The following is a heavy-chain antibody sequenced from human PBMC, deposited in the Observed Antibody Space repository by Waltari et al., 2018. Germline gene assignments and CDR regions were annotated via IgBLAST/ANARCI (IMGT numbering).Heavy chain of an antibody. D-gene: IGHD3-16*01. V-gene: IGHV3-20*04. Sequence: EVYLVESGGTVVRPGGSLRLSCTTSGFTFDNHGMNWVRQAPGKGLEWVSGLTWNGGTTFYADSVKGRFTVSRDNAKISLYLQMNSLTAEDTALYYCARDISYGGFDYWGQGTLVTVSS. CDR2: LTWNGGTT. CDR1: GFTFDNHG. J-gene: IGHJ4*02. CDR3: ARDISYGGFDY.